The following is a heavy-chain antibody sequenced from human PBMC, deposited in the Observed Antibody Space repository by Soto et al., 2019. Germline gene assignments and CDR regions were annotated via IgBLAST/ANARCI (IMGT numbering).Heavy chain of an antibody. CDR3: ARADIVVGCYMRI. Sequence: GGSLRLPCEVSGLPYSTAWMHWVRQAPGKGLVWVSSINRDGSDTNYPDSVKGRFTIARDSAETALYLQVNSLRADDTGVYYFARADIVVGCYMRIWGQGTTVTGSS. J-gene: IGHJ6*02. V-gene: IGHV3-74*01. CDR1: GLPYSTAW. CDR2: INRDGSDT. D-gene: IGHD2-2*01.